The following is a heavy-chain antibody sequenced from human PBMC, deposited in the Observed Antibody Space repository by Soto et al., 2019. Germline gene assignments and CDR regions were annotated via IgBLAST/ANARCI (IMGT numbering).Heavy chain of an antibody. CDR3: AIGTNYYDSSVYYGY. CDR1: GFTFSSYS. J-gene: IGHJ4*02. D-gene: IGHD3-22*01. CDR2: ISSSSTYI. V-gene: IGHV3-21*01. Sequence: EVQLVESGGGLVKPGGSLRLSCAASGFTFSSYSMNWVRQAPGKGLQWVSSISSSSTYIYYADSVKGRFTISRDNAKNSLYLQMNSLRAEDTAVYYCAIGTNYYDSSVYYGYWGQGPLVTVSS.